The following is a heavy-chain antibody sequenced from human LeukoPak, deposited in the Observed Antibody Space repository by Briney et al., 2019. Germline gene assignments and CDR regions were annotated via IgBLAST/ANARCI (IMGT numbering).Heavy chain of an antibody. Sequence: ASVKVSCKASGYTFTRYYMHWVRQAPGQGLEWMGIINPSGGSTSYAQKFQGRVTMTRDMSTSTVYMELSSLRSEDTAVYYCARGINLGVVIPLYYVDVWGKGTTVTVSS. V-gene: IGHV1-46*01. CDR2: INPSGGST. J-gene: IGHJ6*03. D-gene: IGHD3-22*01. CDR1: GYTFTRYY. CDR3: ARGINLGVVIPLYYVDV.